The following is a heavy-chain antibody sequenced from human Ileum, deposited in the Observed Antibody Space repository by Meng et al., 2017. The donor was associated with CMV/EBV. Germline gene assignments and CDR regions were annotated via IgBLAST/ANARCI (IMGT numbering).Heavy chain of an antibody. V-gene: IGHV4-30-4*01. CDR3: ARVWGIAVRPLDY. D-gene: IGHD6-6*01. CDR1: GDFFSSGHYY. CDR2: IHDSGST. J-gene: IGHJ4*02. Sequence: QVPVRDSGPDLVQPSPTLALTCTVSGDFFSSGHYYWSWIRQTPGKGLAWIGHIHDSGSTYYNPSLQSRVTISVDTSKNQFSLKLSSVTAADTAVYYCARVWGIAVRPLDYWGQGTLVTVSS.